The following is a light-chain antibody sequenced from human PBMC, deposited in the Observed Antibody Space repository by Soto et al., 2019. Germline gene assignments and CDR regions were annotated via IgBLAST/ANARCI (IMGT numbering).Light chain of an antibody. CDR1: QSVSSN. J-gene: IGKJ1*01. Sequence: EIVMTQSPATLSVSPGERATLSCRASQSVSSNLAWYQQKPGQAPRLLIYGASTRATGVPPTFSGSASGTDFTLTISRLESEDFAVYYCQQYGSSPRTFGQGTKVDIK. V-gene: IGKV3-15*01. CDR2: GAS. CDR3: QQYGSSPRT.